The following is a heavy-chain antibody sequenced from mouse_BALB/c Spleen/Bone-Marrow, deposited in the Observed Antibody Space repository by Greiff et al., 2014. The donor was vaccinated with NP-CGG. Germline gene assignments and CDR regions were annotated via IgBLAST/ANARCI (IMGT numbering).Heavy chain of an antibody. Sequence: LVKTGASVKISCKASGYSFTGYYMHWVKQSHGKSLEWIGYISCYKGTVSYNQKFKGKATFTVDTSSSTAYMQFKSLTSEDSAVYFCARVNGNPSYAMDYWGQGTSVTVSP. CDR3: ARVNGNPSYAMDY. V-gene: IGHV1S34*01. CDR1: GYSFTGYY. J-gene: IGHJ4*01. CDR2: ISCYKGTV. D-gene: IGHD2-1*01.